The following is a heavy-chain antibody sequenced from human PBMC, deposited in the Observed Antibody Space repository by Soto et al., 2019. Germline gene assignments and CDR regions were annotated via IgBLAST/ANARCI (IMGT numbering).Heavy chain of an antibody. Sequence: GGSLRLCCAASGFTFSNAWMSWVRQAPGKGLEWVGRIKSKTDGGTTDYAAPVKGRFTISRDDSKNTLYLQMNSLKTEDKAVYYCPTRYTKVTTGGGAFDIWGQGTMVTVS. CDR2: IKSKTDGGTT. CDR1: GFTFSNAW. CDR3: PTRYTKVTTGGGAFDI. V-gene: IGHV3-15*01. D-gene: IGHD4-17*01. J-gene: IGHJ3*02.